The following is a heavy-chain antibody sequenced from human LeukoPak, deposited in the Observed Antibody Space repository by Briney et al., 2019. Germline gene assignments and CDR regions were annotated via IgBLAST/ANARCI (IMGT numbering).Heavy chain of an antibody. D-gene: IGHD3-10*01. V-gene: IGHV4-31*03. CDR1: GGSISSGGYY. CDR2: IYYSGST. J-gene: IGHJ5*02. CDR3: ARARMVRGVPGTSNWFDP. Sequence: SQTLSLTCTVSGGSISSGGYYWSWIRQHPGKGLEWIGYIYYSGSTYYNPSLKSRVTISVDTSKNQFSLKLSSVTAADTVVYYCARARMVRGVPGTSNWFDPWGQGTLVTVSS.